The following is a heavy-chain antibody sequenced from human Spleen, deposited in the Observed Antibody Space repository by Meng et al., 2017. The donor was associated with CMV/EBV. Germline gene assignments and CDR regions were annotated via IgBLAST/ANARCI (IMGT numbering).Heavy chain of an antibody. V-gene: IGHV3-21*01. CDR2: ISSSSSYI. CDR3: ARASTKGLWGAFEL. J-gene: IGHJ2*01. D-gene: IGHD2-2*01. Sequence: ASGVTFSSYSINWVRQAPGRGLEWVSSISSSSSYIYYADSVKGRFTISRDNAKNSLYLQMNSLRAEDTAVYYCARASTKGLWGAFELWGRGTLVTVSS. CDR1: GVTFSSYS.